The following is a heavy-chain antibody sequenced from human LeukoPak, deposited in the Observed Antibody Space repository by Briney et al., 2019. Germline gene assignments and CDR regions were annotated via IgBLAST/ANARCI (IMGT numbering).Heavy chain of an antibody. CDR2: ISYDGSNK. CDR1: GFSFSSYG. Sequence: GGFLRLSCAASGFSFSSYGMHWVRQAPGKGLEWVAVISYDGSNKYYVDSVKGRFTISRDNSKNTLYVQMNSLRAEDTAVYYCARERYGDYEGGFDYWGQGTMVTVSS. CDR3: ARERYGDYEGGFDY. J-gene: IGHJ4*02. D-gene: IGHD4-17*01. V-gene: IGHV3-30*19.